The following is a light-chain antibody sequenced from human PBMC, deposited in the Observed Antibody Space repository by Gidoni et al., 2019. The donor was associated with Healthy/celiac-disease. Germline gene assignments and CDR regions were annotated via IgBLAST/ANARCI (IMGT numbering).Light chain of an antibody. CDR2: DAS. CDR1: QSVSSY. CDR3: QQRSNWPPGACS. V-gene: IGKV3-11*01. J-gene: IGKJ2*04. Sequence: EIVLTQSPATLSLSPGERATLSCRASQSVSSYLAWYQQKPGQAPRLLIYDASNRATGIPARFSGSGSGTDFTLTISSLEPEDFAVYYCQQRSNWPPGACSFGQXTKLEIK.